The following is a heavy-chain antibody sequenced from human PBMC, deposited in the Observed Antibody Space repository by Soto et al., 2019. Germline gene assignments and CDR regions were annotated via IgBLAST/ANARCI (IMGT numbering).Heavy chain of an antibody. CDR2: NTHNGRT. V-gene: IGHV4-34*01. J-gene: IGHJ4*02. Sequence: PSETLSLTCAVYGGSFSGYYWTWIRQPPGKGLEWIGENTHNGRTRYNPSLKSRVTILVDTSKNQFSLNLNSVTAADTAVYYCARGPPIIYYERNGYYYSDYWGLRSLVTVSS. CDR1: GGSFSGYY. D-gene: IGHD3-22*01. CDR3: ARGPPIIYYERNGYYYSDY.